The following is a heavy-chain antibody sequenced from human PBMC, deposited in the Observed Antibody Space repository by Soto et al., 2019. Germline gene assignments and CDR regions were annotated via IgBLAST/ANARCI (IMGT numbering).Heavy chain of an antibody. J-gene: IGHJ6*02. Sequence: EVQLVESGGGLVQPGGSLRLSCAASGFTLSNYDMNWVRQAPGKGLEWVSHISSDGSSIYYTDSVKGRFTISRDNARNSLSLQINSLTVEDTALYYCAGEVDFWGGWKNGMDVWGQGTTVTVSS. CDR3: AGEVDFWGGWKNGMDV. CDR1: GFTLSNYD. V-gene: IGHV3-48*03. D-gene: IGHD3-3*01. CDR2: ISSDGSSI.